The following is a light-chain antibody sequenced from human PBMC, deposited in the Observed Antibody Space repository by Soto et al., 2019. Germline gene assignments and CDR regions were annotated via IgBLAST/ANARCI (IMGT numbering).Light chain of an antibody. Sequence: EVVLTQSPVALSLSPGARVTLSCRASQSVSNFLAWYQQKPGQPPRLLIYDASNGASGIPARFSGSGSGTDFTLTISSLEPEDFAVYYCEQRSNWPYTFGQGTKLEIK. V-gene: IGKV3-11*01. J-gene: IGKJ2*01. CDR2: DAS. CDR1: QSVSNF. CDR3: EQRSNWPYT.